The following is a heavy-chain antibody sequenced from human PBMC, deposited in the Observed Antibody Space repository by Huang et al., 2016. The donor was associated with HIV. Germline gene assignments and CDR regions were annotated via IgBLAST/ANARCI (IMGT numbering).Heavy chain of an antibody. CDR2: INPSDGST. Sequence: QVQLVQSGAEVKKPGASVKVSCRASGYAFTSYYLHWVRQAPGQGLEGMGIINPSDGSTSYEQKSQGRVTTTMDTSTNTVFMELSSLRSEDTAVYYCARDRDFYDSSGYWGFNYFDYWGQGTLVTVSS. CDR3: ARDRDFYDSSGYWGFNYFDY. CDR1: GYAFTSYY. D-gene: IGHD3-22*01. J-gene: IGHJ4*02. V-gene: IGHV1-46*01.